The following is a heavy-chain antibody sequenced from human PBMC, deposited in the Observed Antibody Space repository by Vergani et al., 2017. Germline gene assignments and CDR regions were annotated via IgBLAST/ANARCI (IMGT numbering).Heavy chain of an antibody. CDR2: LYYRGNS. Sequence: QVRLQESGPGLVKPSETLSLTCTVSGASVSSSVSSSGYSWGWLRQPPGKGLEWIASLYYRGNSYYSPSLRSRLTSVDTSKNQFSLRLNSVTAADTAVYYCARRPTWELGAFDIWGQGTLVTVSS. CDR3: ARRPTWELGAFDI. CDR1: GASVSSSVSSSGYS. J-gene: IGHJ3*02. V-gene: IGHV4-39*01. D-gene: IGHD1-26*01.